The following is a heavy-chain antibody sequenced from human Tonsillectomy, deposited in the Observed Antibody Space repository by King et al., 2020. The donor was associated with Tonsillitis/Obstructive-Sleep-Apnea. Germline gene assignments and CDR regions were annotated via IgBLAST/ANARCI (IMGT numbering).Heavy chain of an antibody. Sequence: QLVQSGAEVKKPGESLRISCEGSGYSFTNCYINWVRQMPGKGLEWMGRIDPSDSYTNYSPSFQGHVTISADKSISTAYLQWSSLKASDTAMYYCASSTDFNFDNWGQGTLVTVSS. J-gene: IGHJ4*02. CDR3: ASSTDFNFDN. V-gene: IGHV5-10-1*03. CDR1: GYSFTNCY. D-gene: IGHD2/OR15-2a*01. CDR2: IDPSDSYT.